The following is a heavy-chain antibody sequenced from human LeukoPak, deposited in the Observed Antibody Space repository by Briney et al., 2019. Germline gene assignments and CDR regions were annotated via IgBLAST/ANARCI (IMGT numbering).Heavy chain of an antibody. Sequence: GGSLRLSCAASGFTFSSYGMNWVRQTPGKGLEWVSYISISGSTIYYADSVKGRFTISRDNAKNSLYLQMNSLRAEDTAVYYCARGYCSITSCYFCFAYWGQGTLVTPSS. D-gene: IGHD2-2*01. CDR3: ARGYCSITSCYFCFAY. J-gene: IGHJ4*02. CDR1: GFTFSSYG. V-gene: IGHV3-48*03. CDR2: ISISGSTI.